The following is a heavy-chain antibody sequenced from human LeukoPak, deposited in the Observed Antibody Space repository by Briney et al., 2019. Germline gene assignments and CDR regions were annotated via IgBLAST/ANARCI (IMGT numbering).Heavy chain of an antibody. V-gene: IGHV3-23*01. CDR1: GFTFSSYA. J-gene: IGHJ4*02. Sequence: GGSLILSCAASGFTFSSYAMSWVRQAPGKGLEWVSAISGSGGSTYYADSVKGRFTISRDNSKNTLYLQMNSLRAEDTAVYYCAKGDSSSWYAPYFDYWGQGTLVTVSS. D-gene: IGHD6-13*01. CDR3: AKGDSSSWYAPYFDY. CDR2: ISGSGGST.